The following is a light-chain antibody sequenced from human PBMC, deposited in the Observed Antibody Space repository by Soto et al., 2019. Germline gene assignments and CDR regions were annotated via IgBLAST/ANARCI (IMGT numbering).Light chain of an antibody. CDR2: AAS. CDR3: QQANRVPLS. V-gene: IGKV1-12*01. Sequence: DIQMTQSPSSVSASVGDRVTITCRAGQGISTNLAWYQQKPGKAPKLLIYAASSLQSGVPPRFSGSGSGTDFTLTISSLQPEDFAIYFCQQANRVPLSFGQGTRLEIK. J-gene: IGKJ5*01. CDR1: QGISTN.